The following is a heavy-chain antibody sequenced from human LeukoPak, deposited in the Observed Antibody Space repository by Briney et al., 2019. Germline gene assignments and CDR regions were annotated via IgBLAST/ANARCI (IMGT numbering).Heavy chain of an antibody. V-gene: IGHV1-69*13. D-gene: IGHD3-22*01. CDR1: GGTFSSYA. CDR2: IIPIFGTA. J-gene: IGHJ4*02. CDR3: ARTYYYDSSGYYYLDY. Sequence: AASVKVSCKASGGTFSSYAISWVRQAPGQGLEWMGGIIPIFGTANYAQKFQGRVTITADESTSTAYMELSGLRSEDTAVYYCARTYYYDSSGYYYLDYWGQGTLVTVSS.